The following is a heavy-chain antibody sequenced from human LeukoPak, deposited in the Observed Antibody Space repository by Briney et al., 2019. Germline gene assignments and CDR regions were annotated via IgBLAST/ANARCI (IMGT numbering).Heavy chain of an antibody. CDR3: ARDAGAYDTSWVDP. J-gene: IGHJ5*02. V-gene: IGHV1-2*02. D-gene: IGHD3-22*01. Sequence: AASVKVSCKASGYTFTGYYMHWVRQAPGQGLEWMGWINPNSGGTNYAQKFQGRVTMNRDTSISTAYMELSRLRSDDTAVYYCARDAGAYDTSWVDPGGQGTLVTVSS. CDR1: GYTFTGYY. CDR2: INPNSGGT.